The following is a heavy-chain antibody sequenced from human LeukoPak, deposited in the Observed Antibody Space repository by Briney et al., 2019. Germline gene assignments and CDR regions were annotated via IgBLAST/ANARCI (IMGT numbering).Heavy chain of an antibody. CDR2: INHSGST. V-gene: IGHV4-34*01. Sequence: SETLSLTCAVYGESFSGYYRSWIRQPPGKGLEWIGEINHSGSTNYTPSLKSRVTISVDTSKNQFSLKLSSVTAADTAVYYCARVLDSSGYYYGFDPWGQGTLVTVSS. CDR1: GESFSGYY. J-gene: IGHJ5*02. D-gene: IGHD3-22*01. CDR3: ARVLDSSGYYYGFDP.